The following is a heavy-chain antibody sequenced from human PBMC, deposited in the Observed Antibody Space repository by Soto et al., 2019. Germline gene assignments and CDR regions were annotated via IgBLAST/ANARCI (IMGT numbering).Heavy chain of an antibody. Sequence: GSLLLSCIVSGFTFSNYGMHWVRQPPGKGLEWVALISDDGDKRYYADSVRGRLIISRDNSKDTMYLQMNSLGPEDTAVYFCAKARVRIVGANSFDYWGQGTPVTVS. D-gene: IGHD1-26*01. CDR2: ISDDGDKR. V-gene: IGHV3-30*18. CDR1: GFTFSNYG. J-gene: IGHJ4*02. CDR3: AKARVRIVGANSFDY.